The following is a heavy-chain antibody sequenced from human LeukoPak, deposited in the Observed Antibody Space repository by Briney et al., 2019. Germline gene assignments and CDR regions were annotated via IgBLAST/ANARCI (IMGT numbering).Heavy chain of an antibody. CDR3: AMLLVSAFDI. V-gene: IGHV4-31*03. Sequence: SETLSLTCTVSGGSISSGGYCWSWIRQHPGKGLEWIGYIYYSGSTYYNPSRKSRVTISVDTSKNQFSLKLSSVTAADTAVYYCAMLLVSAFDIWGQGTMVTVSS. CDR1: GGSISSGGYC. J-gene: IGHJ3*02. D-gene: IGHD2-8*02. CDR2: IYYSGST.